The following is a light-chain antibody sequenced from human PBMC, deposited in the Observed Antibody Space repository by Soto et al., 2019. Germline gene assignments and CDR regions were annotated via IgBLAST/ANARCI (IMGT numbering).Light chain of an antibody. CDR2: DAA. J-gene: IGKJ5*01. CDR3: QQYNNWPPIT. V-gene: IGKV3-15*01. CDR1: RGIKSN. Sequence: VVLTQSPDTLSVSPGERATLSCRASRGIKSNLAWYQQRPGQAPRLLIYDAATRATGVPARFSGSGSGTEFTLTISSLQSEDFAVYYCQQYNNWPPITFCQGTRLDI.